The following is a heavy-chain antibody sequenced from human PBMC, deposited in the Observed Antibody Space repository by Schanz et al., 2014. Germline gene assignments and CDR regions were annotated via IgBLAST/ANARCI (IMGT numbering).Heavy chain of an antibody. CDR3: ARDLISSGWYG. V-gene: IGHV3-23*01. Sequence: EVQLLESGGGLVQPGGSLRLACAASGFNFNTYAMSWVRQAPGKGLEWVSGLTEGGGGTYYTDAVKGRFTISRDSSKNTLYLQMNSLRVEDTAVYYCARDLISSGWYGWGQGTLVTVSS. J-gene: IGHJ4*02. CDR1: GFNFNTYA. D-gene: IGHD6-19*01. CDR2: LTEGGGGT.